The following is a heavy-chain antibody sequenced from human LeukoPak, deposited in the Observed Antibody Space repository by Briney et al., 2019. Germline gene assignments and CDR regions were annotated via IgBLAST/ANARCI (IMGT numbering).Heavy chain of an antibody. CDR3: ARDGSAGNNWFDP. J-gene: IGHJ5*02. V-gene: IGHV4-30-4*01. Sequence: SETLSLTCTVSGDSFSGGDFYWSWIRQPPGKGLEWIGYIYSSGSTHYNPSPKSRVTISVDTSKNQFSLKLSSVTAADTAVYYCARDGSAGNNWFDPWGQGTLVTVSS. CDR1: GDSFSGGDFY. D-gene: IGHD6-13*01. CDR2: IYSSGST.